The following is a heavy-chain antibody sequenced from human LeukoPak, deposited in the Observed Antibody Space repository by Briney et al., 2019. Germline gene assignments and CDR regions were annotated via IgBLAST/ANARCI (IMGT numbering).Heavy chain of an antibody. D-gene: IGHD2-2*01. CDR3: ASGNIVVVPALYGMDV. V-gene: IGHV1-69*06. Sequence: SVKVSCKASGGTFSSYAISWVRQDPGQGLEWMGGIIPIFGTANYAQKFQGRVTITADKSTSTAYMELSSLRSEDTAVYYCASGNIVVVPALYGMDVWGKGTTVTVSS. CDR1: GGTFSSYA. J-gene: IGHJ6*04. CDR2: IIPIFGTA.